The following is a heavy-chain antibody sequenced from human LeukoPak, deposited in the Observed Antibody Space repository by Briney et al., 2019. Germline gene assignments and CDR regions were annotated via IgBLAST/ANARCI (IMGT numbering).Heavy chain of an antibody. J-gene: IGHJ4*02. D-gene: IGHD1-26*01. Sequence: GGSLRLSCTVSGFTFSSYAMSWVRQAPGKGLEWVSVISGDGDTTYHADSVKGRFTVSRDNSKNTLFLQMSSLRAEDTAVYYCARGAGSGRHLGDFDYWGQGTLVTVSS. CDR1: GFTFSSYA. CDR3: ARGAGSGRHLGDFDY. V-gene: IGHV3-23*01. CDR2: ISGDGDTT.